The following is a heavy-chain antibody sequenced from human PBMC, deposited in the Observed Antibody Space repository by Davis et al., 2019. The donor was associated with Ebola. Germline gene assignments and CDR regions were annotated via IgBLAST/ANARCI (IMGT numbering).Heavy chain of an antibody. J-gene: IGHJ4*02. CDR3: ARVPRYCSSSSCYTVDY. Sequence: SETLSLTCTVSGGAISSGAYYWSWIRQPPGKGLEWIGYIFHSGSTYYNPSLKSRVTISVDTSKTHFSLRLTSVTAADTAVYYCARVPRYCSSSSCYTVDYWGQGTLVTVSS. CDR1: GGAISSGAYY. D-gene: IGHD2-2*02. V-gene: IGHV4-30-4*01. CDR2: IFHSGST.